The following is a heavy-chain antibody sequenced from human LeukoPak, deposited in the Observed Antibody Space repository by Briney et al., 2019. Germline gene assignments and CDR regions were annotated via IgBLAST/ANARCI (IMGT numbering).Heavy chain of an antibody. V-gene: IGHV4-61*02. Sequence: PSQTLSLTCTVSGGSIGSGSYYWSWIRQPAGKGLEWIGRIYTSGSTNYNPSLKSRVTISVDTSKNQFSLKLSSVTAADTAVYYCASIPITMVRGVIIIYYGMDVWGQGTTVTVSS. J-gene: IGHJ6*02. CDR3: ASIPITMVRGVIIIYYGMDV. D-gene: IGHD3-10*01. CDR2: IYTSGST. CDR1: GGSIGSGSYY.